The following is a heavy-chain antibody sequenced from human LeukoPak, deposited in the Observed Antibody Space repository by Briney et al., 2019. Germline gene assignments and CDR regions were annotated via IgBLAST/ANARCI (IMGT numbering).Heavy chain of an antibody. CDR1: GGSISSSSYY. Sequence: SETLSLTCTVSGGSISSSSYYWGWIRQPPGKGLEWIGSIYYSGSTYYNPSLNSRVTISVDTSKNQFSLKLSSVTAADTAVYYCARHATPRNIVVVPAAIYYWGQGTLVTVSS. D-gene: IGHD2-2*01. V-gene: IGHV4-39*01. CDR3: ARHATPRNIVVVPAAIYY. CDR2: IYYSGST. J-gene: IGHJ4*02.